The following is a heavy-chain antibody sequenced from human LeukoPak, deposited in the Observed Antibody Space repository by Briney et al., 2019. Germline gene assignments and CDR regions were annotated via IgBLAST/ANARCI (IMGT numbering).Heavy chain of an antibody. CDR3: AKCLYGSGSYYTYYFDY. J-gene: IGHJ4*02. D-gene: IGHD3-10*01. CDR2: IRYDGSNK. Sequence: GGSLRLSCGVSGFIFSDYGMHWVRQAPGKGLEWVAFIRYDGSNKYYADSVKGRFTISRDNSKNTLYLQMNSLRAEDTAVYYCAKCLYGSGSYYTYYFDYWGQGTLVTVSS. V-gene: IGHV3-30*02. CDR1: GFIFSDYG.